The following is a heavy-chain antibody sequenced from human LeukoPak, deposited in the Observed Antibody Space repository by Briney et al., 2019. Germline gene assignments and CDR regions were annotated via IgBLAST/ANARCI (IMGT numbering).Heavy chain of an antibody. V-gene: IGHV4-34*01. Sequence: SETLSLTCAVYGGSFSGYYWSWIRQPPGKGLEWIGEINHSGSTNYNPSLKSRVTISVDTSKNQFSLKLSSVTAADTAVYYCARHTKRRITMVRGGGTNWFDPWGQGTLVTVSS. D-gene: IGHD3-10*01. CDR3: ARHTKRRITMVRGGGTNWFDP. CDR2: INHSGST. J-gene: IGHJ5*02. CDR1: GGSFSGYY.